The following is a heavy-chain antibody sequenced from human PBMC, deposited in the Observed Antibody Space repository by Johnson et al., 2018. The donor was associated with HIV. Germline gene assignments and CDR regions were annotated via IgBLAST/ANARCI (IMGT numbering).Heavy chain of an antibody. CDR1: GFTFSSYG. V-gene: IGHV3-30-3*01. CDR3: ARVRGSCGMISFDF. D-gene: IGHD3/OR15-3a*01. Sequence: QVQLVESGGGVVQPGRSLRLSCVVSGFTFSSYGIHWVRQAPGTGLEWVAVIAYDGANKYYADSVKGPFTISRDNAKNSLYLQMNSLRAEDTALYYCARVRGSCGMISFDFWAKGKWLTS. CDR2: IAYDGANK. J-gene: IGHJ3*01.